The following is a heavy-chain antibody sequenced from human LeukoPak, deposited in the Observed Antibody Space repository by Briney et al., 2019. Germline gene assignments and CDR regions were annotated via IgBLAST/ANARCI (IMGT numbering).Heavy chain of an antibody. V-gene: IGHV3-30-3*01. CDR1: GFTFSSYA. J-gene: IGHJ3*02. CDR2: ISCDGSNK. CDR3: ARDSDDSSGYYPKNAFDI. D-gene: IGHD3-22*01. Sequence: GGSLRLSCAASGFTFSSYAMHWVRQAPGKGLEWVAVISCDGSNKYYADSVKGRFTISRDNSKNTLYLQMNSLRAEDTAVYYCARDSDDSSGYYPKNAFDIWGQGTMVTVSS.